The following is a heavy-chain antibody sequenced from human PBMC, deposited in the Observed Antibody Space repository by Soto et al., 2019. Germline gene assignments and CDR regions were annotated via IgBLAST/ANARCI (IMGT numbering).Heavy chain of an antibody. CDR2: IYYSGST. D-gene: IGHD7-27*01. CDR1: GGSVSSGSYY. Sequence: SETLSLTCTVSGGSVSSGSYYWSWIRQPPGKGLEWIGYIYYSGSTNYNPSLKSRVTISVDTSKNQFSLKLSSVTAADTAVYYCARDPVTGDADNGSDAFDIWGQGTMVTVSS. CDR3: ARDPVTGDADNGSDAFDI. V-gene: IGHV4-61*01. J-gene: IGHJ3*02.